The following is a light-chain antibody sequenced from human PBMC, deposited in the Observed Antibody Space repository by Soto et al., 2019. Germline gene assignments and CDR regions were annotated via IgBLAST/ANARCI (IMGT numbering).Light chain of an antibody. CDR1: QSINNW. CDR3: QQYNSYSYT. J-gene: IGKJ2*01. CDR2: EAS. V-gene: IGKV1-5*03. Sequence: DFQMTQSPSTLSASVGDRVTITCRASQSINNWLAWYQQKPGRAPKLLIYEASNLQSGVPSRFSGSGSGTEFILTISSMQPDDFANYYCQQYNSYSYTFGQGTKVDIK.